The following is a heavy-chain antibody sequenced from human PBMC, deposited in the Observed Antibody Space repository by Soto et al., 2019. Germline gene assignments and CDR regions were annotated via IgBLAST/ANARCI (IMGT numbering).Heavy chain of an antibody. D-gene: IGHD4-17*01. CDR1: GFRRHG. V-gene: IGHV3-33*01. CDR3: ARDPATVTTYFDY. Sequence: QVQLVESGGGVVQPGGSLRLSCAASGFRRHGMHWVRQAPGKGLEWVALIWYDGSKKMYANSVKGRFTITRDDSMNTVDLQMSSLRVDDTAVYYCARDPATVTTYFDYWGQGTPVTVSS. J-gene: IGHJ4*02. CDR2: IWYDGSKK.